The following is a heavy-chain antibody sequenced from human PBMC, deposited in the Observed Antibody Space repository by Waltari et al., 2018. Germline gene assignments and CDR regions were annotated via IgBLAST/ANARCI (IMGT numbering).Heavy chain of an antibody. Sequence: EVQLVESGGGLIQPGGSLRLSCAASGFNVFSNYMSWVRQAPGKGLGWVSVIYGGGGTTSYADSVKGRFTISRDDSRNIVYLQMNSLRADDTAVYYCARDRGASGYDFDYWGQGVLVTVSS. J-gene: IGHJ4*02. CDR2: IYGGGGTT. CDR3: ARDRGASGYDFDY. D-gene: IGHD5-12*01. CDR1: GFNVFSNY. V-gene: IGHV3-53*01.